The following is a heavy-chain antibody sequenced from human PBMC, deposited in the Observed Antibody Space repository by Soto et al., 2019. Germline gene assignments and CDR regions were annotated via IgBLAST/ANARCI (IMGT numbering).Heavy chain of an antibody. V-gene: IGHV3-48*03. CDR1: GFTFSNYE. Sequence: EVQLVESGGGLVQPGGSLRLSCAASGFTFSNYEMHWVRQAPGKGLEWVSYITSSGSTLYYADSVKGRFTVSRDNAKNSVFLQMNSLRAEDTAVYYCARRRRDYYQGMDVWAQGTTVTVSS. CDR3: ARRRRDYYQGMDV. J-gene: IGHJ6*02. D-gene: IGHD3-22*01. CDR2: ITSSGSTL.